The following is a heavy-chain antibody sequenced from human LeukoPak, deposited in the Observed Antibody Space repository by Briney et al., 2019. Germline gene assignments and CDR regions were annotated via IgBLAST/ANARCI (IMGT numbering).Heavy chain of an antibody. CDR2: ISWNSGSI. V-gene: IGHV3-9*01. CDR3: AKDIGSSYPGFRFDY. Sequence: PGGSLRLSCAASGFTFDDYAMHWVRQAPGKGLQWVSGISWNSGSIGYGDSVKGRFTTSRDNAKNSLYLQMNSLRAKYTALYYCAKDIGSSYPGFRFDYWGQGTLVTVSS. J-gene: IGHJ4*02. D-gene: IGHD3-22*01. CDR1: GFTFDDYA.